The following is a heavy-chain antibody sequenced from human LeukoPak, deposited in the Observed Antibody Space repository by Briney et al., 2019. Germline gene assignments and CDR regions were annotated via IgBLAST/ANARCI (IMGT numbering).Heavy chain of an antibody. CDR1: GYTFTGYY. V-gene: IGHV1-2*04. Sequence: ASVKVSCKASGYTFTGYYIHWVRQAPGQGLEWMGWINPNSGGTNYAQKFQGWVTMTRDTSISTAYMELSSLRSDDTAVYYCARDGGGGCPDYWGQGTLVTVSS. CDR2: INPNSGGT. J-gene: IGHJ4*02. D-gene: IGHD3-16*01. CDR3: ARDGGGGCPDY.